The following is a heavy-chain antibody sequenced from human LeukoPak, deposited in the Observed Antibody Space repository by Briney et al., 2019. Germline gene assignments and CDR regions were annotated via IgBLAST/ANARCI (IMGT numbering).Heavy chain of an antibody. J-gene: IGHJ4*02. CDR2: IYPGDSDT. Sequence: PGESLKISCQGSGYNFPIYWIGWVRQMPGQGLEWMEIIYPGDSDTRYSPSFQGQVTISADKSISTAYLQWSSLKASDTAMYYCARVTGGSGSYYNVAPTFDYWGQGTLVTVSS. D-gene: IGHD3-10*01. CDR1: GYNFPIYW. V-gene: IGHV5-51*01. CDR3: ARVTGGSGSYYNVAPTFDY.